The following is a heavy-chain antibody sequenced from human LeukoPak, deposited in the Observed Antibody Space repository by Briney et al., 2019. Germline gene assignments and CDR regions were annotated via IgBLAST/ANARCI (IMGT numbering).Heavy chain of an antibody. CDR1: GGSFSGYY. D-gene: IGHD3-3*01. J-gene: IGHJ4*02. CDR3: ERHRINPHFGVVPLDY. CDR2: INHSGST. V-gene: IGHV4-34*01. Sequence: SETLSLTCAVYGGSFSGYYWSWIRQPPGKGLEWIGEINHSGSTNYNPSLKRRVTISVDTSKSQFSLKPSSLTAADTAVYYCERHRINPHFGVVPLDYWGQGTLVTVSS.